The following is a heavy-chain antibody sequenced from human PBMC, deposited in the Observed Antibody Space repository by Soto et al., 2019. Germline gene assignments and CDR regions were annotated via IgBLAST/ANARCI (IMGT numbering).Heavy chain of an antibody. Sequence: QEQLVESGGAVVQPGRSLRLSCAASGFTFNTYGMHWVRQAPGKGLEWVAVISYDGSDKYYADSVKGRFIISRDNSKNTLYLQMNSLRAEDTAIYYCAKSPNFYCSSPYCYKCYFDFWGQGALVTVSS. CDR3: AKSPNFYCSSPYCYKCYFDF. J-gene: IGHJ4*02. D-gene: IGHD2-2*02. CDR2: ISYDGSDK. CDR1: GFTFNTYG. V-gene: IGHV3-30*18.